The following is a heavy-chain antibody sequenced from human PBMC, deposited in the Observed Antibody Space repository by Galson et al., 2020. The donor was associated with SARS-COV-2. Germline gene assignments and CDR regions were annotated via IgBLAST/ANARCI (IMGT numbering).Heavy chain of an antibody. D-gene: IGHD3-9*01. CDR1: GFTFSSYA. CDR2: ISYDGSNK. CDR3: ARPRGGRYFDRFDY. V-gene: IGHV3-30-3*01. J-gene: IGHJ4*02. Sequence: GESLKISCAASGFTFSSYAMHWVRQAPGKGLEWVAVISYDGSNKYYADSVKGRFTISRDNSKNTLYLQMNSLRAEDTAVYYCARPRGGRYFDRFDYWGQGTLVTVSS.